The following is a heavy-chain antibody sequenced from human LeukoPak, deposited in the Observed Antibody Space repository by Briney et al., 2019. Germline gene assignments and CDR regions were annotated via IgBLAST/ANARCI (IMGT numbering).Heavy chain of an antibody. J-gene: IGHJ4*02. D-gene: IGHD6-19*01. CDR1: GGSISSGSDY. CDR2: IYTSGST. CDR3: VREGRAVAGTLIFDY. V-gene: IGHV4-61*02. Sequence: SETLSLTCTVSGGSISSGSDYWSWIRQPAGKGLEWIGRIYTSGSTNYNPSLKSRVTISVDTSKNQFSLKLSSVTAADTAVYYCVREGRAVAGTLIFDYWGQGTLVTVSS.